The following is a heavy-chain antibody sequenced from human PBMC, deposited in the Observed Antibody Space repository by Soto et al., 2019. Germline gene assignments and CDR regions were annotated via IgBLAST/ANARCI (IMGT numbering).Heavy chain of an antibody. J-gene: IGHJ4*02. CDR2: VYYAGNT. D-gene: IGHD3-16*01. V-gene: IGHV4-30-4*08. Sequence: PSETLSLTCTVSGGSISNADSWWSWIRQPPGKGLEWIGYVYYAGNTYYNPSLQSRLTISIDTSENQFSLESDSVTAADTAVYYCARGGVWGSHLLWGQGTLVTVSS. CDR3: ARGGVWGSHLL. CDR1: GGSISNADSW.